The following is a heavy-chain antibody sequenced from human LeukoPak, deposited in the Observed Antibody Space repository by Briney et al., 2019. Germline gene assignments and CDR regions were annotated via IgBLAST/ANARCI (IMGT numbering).Heavy chain of an antibody. V-gene: IGHV1-24*01. CDR3: ATRGPWDLLKY. D-gene: IGHD3-9*01. Sequence: ASVKVSCKVSGDTLTELSTHWVRQAPGKGLEWMGGFDPEHGEMIYAQKLQGRVTMTEDRSTDTAYMELSSLRSEDTAVYYCATRGPWDLLKYWRQGTLVTVSS. J-gene: IGHJ4*02. CDR2: FDPEHGEM. CDR1: GDTLTELS.